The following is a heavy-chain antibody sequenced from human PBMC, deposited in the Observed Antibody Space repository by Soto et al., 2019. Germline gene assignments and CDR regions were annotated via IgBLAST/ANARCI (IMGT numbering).Heavy chain of an antibody. CDR1: GGSISSGSFY. J-gene: IGHJ4*02. CDR2: ISDSGSS. CDR3: ARTTFYDIFTAYYSLFDY. D-gene: IGHD3-9*01. V-gene: IGHV4-31*03. Sequence: QVQLQESGPGLVKPSQTLTLTCTVSGGSISSGSFYWSWIRQHPGKGLEWIGHISDSGSSYYNPSLESRVTISVYTYKNQFSLKLSAVTAADTAVYFCARTTFYDIFTAYYSLFDYWGQGTLVTVSS.